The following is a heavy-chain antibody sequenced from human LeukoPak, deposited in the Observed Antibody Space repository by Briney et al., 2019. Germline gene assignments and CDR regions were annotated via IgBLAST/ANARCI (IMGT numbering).Heavy chain of an antibody. V-gene: IGHV4-4*07. J-gene: IGHJ4*02. D-gene: IGHD6-19*01. Sequence: SETLSLTCTVSGGSISSYYWSWVWQPAGKGLEWIGRIYTSGSTNYNPSLKSRVTMSVDTSKNQFSLKLSSVTAADTAVYYCAREDSSGWYRYFDYWGQGTLVTVSS. CDR1: GGSISSYY. CDR3: AREDSSGWYRYFDY. CDR2: IYTSGST.